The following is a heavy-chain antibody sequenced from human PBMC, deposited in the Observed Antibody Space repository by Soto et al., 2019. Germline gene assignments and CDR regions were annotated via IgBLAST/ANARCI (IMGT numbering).Heavy chain of an antibody. V-gene: IGHV1-69*01. Sequence: QVQLVQSGAIVEKPGSSVKVSCKASGGTFNNYAISWVRQAPGVGLEWMGGIIPVFGTINYALRFQGRVICRADDSTSTGYMEVLRLRSEDTAVYYCAVPRGTALVITTFDYWAQGTMVNVSS. CDR3: AVPRGTALVITTFDY. D-gene: IGHD3-22*01. CDR1: GGTFNNYA. J-gene: IGHJ4*02. CDR2: IIPVFGTI.